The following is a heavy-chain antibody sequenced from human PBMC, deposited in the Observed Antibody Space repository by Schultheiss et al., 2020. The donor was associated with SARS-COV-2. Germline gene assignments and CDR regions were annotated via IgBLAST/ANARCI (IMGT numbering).Heavy chain of an antibody. CDR2: IYYSGST. CDR1: GGSISSYY. Sequence: SETLSLTCTVSGGSISSYYWSWIRQPPGKGLEWIGYIYYSGSTNYNPSLKSRVTISVDTSKNQFSLKLSSVTAADTAVYYCAGTYESGTDYWGQGTLVTVSS. D-gene: IGHD1-1*01. V-gene: IGHV4-59*12. CDR3: AGTYESGTDY. J-gene: IGHJ4*02.